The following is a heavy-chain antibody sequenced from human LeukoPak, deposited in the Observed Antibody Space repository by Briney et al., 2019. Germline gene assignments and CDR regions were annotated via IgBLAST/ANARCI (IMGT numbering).Heavy chain of an antibody. CDR2: ISGSGDNT. Sequence: GGSLRLSCAASGFTFSSYDMSWVRQAPGKGLEWVSTISGSGDNTYYADSVKGRFTISRDNSKNTLYLQVNSLRAEDTALYYCAKVVYSSGWPGWFDPWGQGTLVTVSS. D-gene: IGHD6-19*01. J-gene: IGHJ5*02. CDR3: AKVVYSSGWPGWFDP. CDR1: GFTFSSYD. V-gene: IGHV3-23*01.